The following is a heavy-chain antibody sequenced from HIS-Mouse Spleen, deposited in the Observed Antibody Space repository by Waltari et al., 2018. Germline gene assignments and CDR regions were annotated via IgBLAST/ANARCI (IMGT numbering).Heavy chain of an antibody. CDR1: AGSSRSSSYY. Sequence: QLQLQESGPGLVKPSETLSLTCTVSAGSSRSSSYYWGWSRQPPGKGLEWIGSIYFSGSTYYNPSLKSRVTISVDTSKNQFSLKLSSVTAADTAVYYCAREIPYSSSWYDWYFDLWGRGTLVTVSS. D-gene: IGHD6-13*01. CDR2: IYFSGST. CDR3: AREIPYSSSWYDWYFDL. V-gene: IGHV4-39*07. J-gene: IGHJ2*01.